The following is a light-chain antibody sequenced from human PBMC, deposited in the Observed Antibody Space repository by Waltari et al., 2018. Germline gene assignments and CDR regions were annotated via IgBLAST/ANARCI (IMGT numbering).Light chain of an antibody. CDR1: QDISNY. CDR2: DAS. CDR3: QQYDNLPLT. Sequence: DIQMTQSPSSLSASVGDRVTITCQASQDISNYLNWYQQKPGKAPKLLIYDASNLKTGGPSRFSGSGSGTDFTFTISSLQPEDIATYYCQQYDNLPLTFGGGTKVEIK. V-gene: IGKV1-33*01. J-gene: IGKJ4*01.